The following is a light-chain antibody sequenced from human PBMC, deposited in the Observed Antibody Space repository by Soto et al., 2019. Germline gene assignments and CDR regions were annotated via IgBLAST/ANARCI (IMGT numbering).Light chain of an antibody. CDR3: SSYTGSSTVV. CDR2: EVS. CDR1: SSDVGGYSY. Sequence: QSALTQPASVSGSPGQSITISCTGTSSDVGGYSYVSWYQQHPGKAPKLMIYEVSDRPSGVSRRFSGSKSGNTASLTISGLQAEDEANYYCSSYTGSSTVVFGGGTKLTVL. J-gene: IGLJ2*01. V-gene: IGLV2-14*03.